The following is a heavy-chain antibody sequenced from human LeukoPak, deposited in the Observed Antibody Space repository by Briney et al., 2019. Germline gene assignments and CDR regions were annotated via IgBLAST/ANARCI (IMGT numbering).Heavy chain of an antibody. Sequence: GGSLRLSCAASGFTFSSYAMSWVRQAPGKGLEWVSVIYSGGSTFYADSVKGRFTISRDNSKNTLYLQINSLTAEDTAVYYCARGSEGYCTGGSCSLRYWGQGTLVTVSS. D-gene: IGHD2-15*01. J-gene: IGHJ4*02. V-gene: IGHV3-66*01. CDR1: GFTFSSYA. CDR3: ARGSEGYCTGGSCSLRY. CDR2: IYSGGST.